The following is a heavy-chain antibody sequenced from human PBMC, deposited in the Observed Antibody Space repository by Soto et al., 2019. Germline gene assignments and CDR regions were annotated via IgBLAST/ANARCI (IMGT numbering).Heavy chain of an antibody. D-gene: IGHD3-22*01. J-gene: IGHJ4*01. V-gene: IGHV1-3*04. Sequence: ASVKVYCKASGYTFTSYSIHWVRQAPGQGLEWIGWINTDNGDAKYSQKFQGRVTVTRDTSATTAYMEVSSLRADDTAVYYCAREADFASSGYVLDYWGLGTLVTVSS. CDR2: INTDNGDA. CDR1: GYTFTSYS. CDR3: AREADFASSGYVLDY.